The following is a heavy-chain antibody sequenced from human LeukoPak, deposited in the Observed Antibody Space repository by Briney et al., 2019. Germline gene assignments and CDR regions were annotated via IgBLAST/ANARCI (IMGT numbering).Heavy chain of an antibody. CDR2: IYYSGST. CDR3: ARSTVYYYYGMDV. Sequence: KPSETLSLTCTVSGGSISSYYWSWIRQPPGKGLEWIGYIYYSGSTNYNPSLKSRVTISVDTSKNQFSLKLSSVTAADTAVYYCARSTVYYYYGMDVWGQGTTVTVSS. CDR1: GGSISSYY. V-gene: IGHV4-59*01. J-gene: IGHJ6*02. D-gene: IGHD4-17*01.